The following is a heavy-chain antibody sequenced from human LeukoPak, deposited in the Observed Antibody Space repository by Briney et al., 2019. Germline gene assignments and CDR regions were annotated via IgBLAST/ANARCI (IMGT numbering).Heavy chain of an antibody. J-gene: IGHJ4*02. Sequence: GASVKVSCKASGYTFTSYDINWVRQATGQGLEWMGWMNPNSGNTGYAWKFQGRVTMTRNTSISTAYMELSSLRSEDTAVYYCARVAPSAMANWGQGTLVTVSS. V-gene: IGHV1-8*01. CDR3: ARVAPSAMAN. D-gene: IGHD5-18*01. CDR1: GYTFTSYD. CDR2: MNPNSGNT.